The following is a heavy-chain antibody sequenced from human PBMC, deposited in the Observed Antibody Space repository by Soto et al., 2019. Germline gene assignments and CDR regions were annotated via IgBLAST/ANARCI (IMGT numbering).Heavy chain of an antibody. D-gene: IGHD2-15*01. CDR3: ARNACSGGSCYSRGWFDP. V-gene: IGHV4-34*01. CDR1: GGSFSGYY. J-gene: IGHJ5*02. CDR2: INHSGST. Sequence: SETLSLTCAVYGGSFSGYYWSWIRQPPGKGLEWIGEINHSGSTNYNPSLKSRVTISVDTSKNQFSLKLSSVTAADTAVYYCARNACSGGSCYSRGWFDPWGQGTLVTVSS.